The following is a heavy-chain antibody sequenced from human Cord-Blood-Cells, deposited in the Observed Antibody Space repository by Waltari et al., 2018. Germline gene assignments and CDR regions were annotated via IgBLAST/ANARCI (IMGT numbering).Heavy chain of an antibody. CDR1: GGSFSGYY. D-gene: IGHD5-18*01. CDR2: INHSGST. CDR3: ARRHNGYSSDY. Sequence: QVQLQQWGAGLLKPSETLSLTCAVYGGSFSGYYWSWIRQPPGKGLEWIGEINHSGSTNYNPSLKSRVTISVDTSKNQFSLKLSSVTAADTAVYYCARRHNGYSSDYWGQGTLVTVSS. J-gene: IGHJ4*02. V-gene: IGHV4-34*01.